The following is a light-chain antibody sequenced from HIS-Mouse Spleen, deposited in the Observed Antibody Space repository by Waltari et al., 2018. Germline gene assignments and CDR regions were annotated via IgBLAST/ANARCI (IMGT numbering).Light chain of an antibody. J-gene: IGLJ2*01. CDR2: EDS. CDR1: SLPKKY. Sequence: SSELTHPPPVSVPPGKTARITCSGDSLPKKYHALYQQKPGQAPVLVIYEDSKRPSGIPERFSGSSTGTMATLTISGAQVDDEADYYCYSTDSSGNHRVFGGGTKLTVL. V-gene: IGLV3-10*01. CDR3: YSTDSSGNHRV.